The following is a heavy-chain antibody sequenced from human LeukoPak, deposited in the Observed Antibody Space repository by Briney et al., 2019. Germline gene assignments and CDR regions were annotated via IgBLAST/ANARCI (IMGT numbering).Heavy chain of an antibody. CDR2: IDPSDSYT. CDR1: GYSFTSYW. V-gene: IGHV5-10-1*01. J-gene: IGHJ4*02. D-gene: IGHD3-22*01. Sequence: GESLKISCKGSGYSFTSYWISWVRQMPGKGLEWMGRIDPSDSYTNYSPSFQGHVTISADKSISTAYLQWSSLKASDTAMYYCARQGGHYYPFDYWGQGTLVTVSS. CDR3: ARQGGHYYPFDY.